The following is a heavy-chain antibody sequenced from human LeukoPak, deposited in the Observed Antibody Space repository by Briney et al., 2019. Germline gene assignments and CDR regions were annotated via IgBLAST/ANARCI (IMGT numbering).Heavy chain of an antibody. CDR3: ARSNYGGKRWFDP. J-gene: IGHJ5*02. CDR2: MNPNSGNT. V-gene: IGHV1-8*01. Sequence: ASVKVSCKASEYTFTSYDTNWVRQATGQGLEWMGWMNPNSGNTGYAQQFQGRVTMTRDTSINTAYMELSSLRSEDTAVYYCARSNYGGKRWFDPWGQGTLVIVSS. D-gene: IGHD4-23*01. CDR1: EYTFTSYD.